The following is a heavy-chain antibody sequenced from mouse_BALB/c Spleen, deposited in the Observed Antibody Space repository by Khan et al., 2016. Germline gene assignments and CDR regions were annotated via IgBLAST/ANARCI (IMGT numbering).Heavy chain of an antibody. V-gene: IGHV1S81*02. CDR2: IVPSNGRT. J-gene: IGHJ1*01. CDR3: ARPCHYGSSYCDV. CDR1: GYTFTSYC. Sequence: QVQLQQSGAELVKPGASVKLSCKASGYTFTSYCIHWVKQRPGQGLEWIGDIVPSNGRTNYNENFKIKATLTVDKSSTTAYLQLSSLTAEDSAVYYCARPCHYGSSYCDVWGAGTTVTVSS. D-gene: IGHD1-1*01.